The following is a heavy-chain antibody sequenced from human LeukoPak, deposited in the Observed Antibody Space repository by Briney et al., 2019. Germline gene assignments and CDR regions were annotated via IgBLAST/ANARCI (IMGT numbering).Heavy chain of an antibody. V-gene: IGHV1-2*02. Sequence: ASVKVSCKASGYTFTSYDINWVRQAPGQGLEWMGWINPNSGGTNYAQKFQGRVTMTRDTSISTAYMELNNLKSDDTAVYYCTRQAVWFGKPFDYWGQGTLVTVSS. CDR2: INPNSGGT. CDR3: TRQAVWFGKPFDY. D-gene: IGHD3-10*01. J-gene: IGHJ4*02. CDR1: GYTFTSYD.